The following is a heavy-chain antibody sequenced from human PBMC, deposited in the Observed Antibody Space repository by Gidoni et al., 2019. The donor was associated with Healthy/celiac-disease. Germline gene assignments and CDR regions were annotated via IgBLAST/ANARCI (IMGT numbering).Heavy chain of an antibody. J-gene: IGHJ4*02. V-gene: IGHV2-70*01. CDR1: GLPLSTSGMC. Sequence: QVPLRESGPTLVKHPQTLTLTFTFSGLPLSTSGMCVSWIRQHPGKGLEWLALIDWDDDKYYSTSLKTRVNIYKDTSKNKVVLKMTNMEPVDRATYYCERTVEMATIGFDYWGQGSLVTVA. CDR3: ERTVEMATIGFDY. D-gene: IGHD5-12*01. CDR2: IDWDDDK.